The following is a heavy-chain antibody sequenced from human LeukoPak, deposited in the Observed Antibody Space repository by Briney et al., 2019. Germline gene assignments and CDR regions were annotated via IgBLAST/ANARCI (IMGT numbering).Heavy chain of an antibody. CDR3: ARAAMNLDGYNWWYFDY. CDR2: INPNSGGT. V-gene: IGHV1-2*04. CDR1: GYTFTGYY. D-gene: IGHD5-24*01. J-gene: IGHJ4*02. Sequence: GASVKVSCKASGYTFTGYYMHWVRQAPGQGLEWMGWINPNSGGTNYAQKFQGWVTMTRDTSISTAYMELSRLRSDDTAVYDCARAAMNLDGYNWWYFDYWGQGTLVTVSS.